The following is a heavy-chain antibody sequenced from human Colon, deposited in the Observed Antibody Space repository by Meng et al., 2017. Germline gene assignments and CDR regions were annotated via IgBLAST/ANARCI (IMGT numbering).Heavy chain of an antibody. Sequence: VQVVQFGTEGTKPGASVKVSCKASGYTFTNYDINWVRQAPGQGLEWMGWINPNSGNTGYAQKFQGRVTLTRNTSISTAYMEVSSLRSEDTSVYYCARDLAGSHRGGYFDFWGQGTLVTVSS. D-gene: IGHD3-10*01. J-gene: IGHJ4*02. CDR3: ARDLAGSHRGGYFDF. CDR1: GYTFTNYD. CDR2: INPNSGNT. V-gene: IGHV1-8*03.